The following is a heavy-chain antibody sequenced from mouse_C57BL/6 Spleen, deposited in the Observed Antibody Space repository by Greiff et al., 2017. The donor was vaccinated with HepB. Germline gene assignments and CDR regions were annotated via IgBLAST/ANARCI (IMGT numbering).Heavy chain of an antibody. V-gene: IGHV1-26*01. Sequence: VQLQQSGPELVKPGASVKISCKASGYTFTDYYMNWVKQSHGKSLEWIGDINPNNGGTSYNQKFKGKATLTVDKSSSTAYMELRSLTSEDSAVYYCARWRTHYFDYWGQGTTLTVSS. CDR3: ARWRTHYFDY. CDR2: INPNNGGT. J-gene: IGHJ2*01. CDR1: GYTFTDYY.